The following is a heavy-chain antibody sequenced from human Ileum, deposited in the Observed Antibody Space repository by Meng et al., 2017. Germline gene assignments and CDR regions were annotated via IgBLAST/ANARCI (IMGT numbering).Heavy chain of an antibody. CDR1: GSNVSSNN. D-gene: IGHD3/OR15-3a*01. J-gene: IGHJ4*01. V-gene: IGHV3-53*05. CDR3: AEGHGRSLIFH. CDR2: LDSGETT. Sequence: GGSLRLSCAASGSNVSSNNMGWVRQAPGKGLEWVSTLDSGETTYYAESVKGRFTISRDNSRNTLYLQMDSLRIEDTAVYYSAEGHGRSLIFHLGHGTLVTVSS.